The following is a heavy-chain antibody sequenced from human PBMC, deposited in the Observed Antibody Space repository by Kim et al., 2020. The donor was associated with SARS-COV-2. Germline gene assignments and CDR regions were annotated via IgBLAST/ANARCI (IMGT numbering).Heavy chain of an antibody. Sequence: LKSRVTMSVDTAKNQFSLKLSSVTAADTAVYYCARDRPLRFLEWLSPFDPWGQGTLVTVSS. CDR3: ARDRPLRFLEWLSPFDP. V-gene: IGHV4-4*06. D-gene: IGHD3-3*01. J-gene: IGHJ5*02.